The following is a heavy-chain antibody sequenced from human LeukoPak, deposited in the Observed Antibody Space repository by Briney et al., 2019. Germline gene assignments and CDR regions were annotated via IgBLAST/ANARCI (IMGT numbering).Heavy chain of an antibody. CDR1: GGSISSSSYF. V-gene: IGHV4-39*07. D-gene: IGHD4-17*01. J-gene: IGHJ3*02. Sequence: SETLSLTCTVSGGSISSSSYFWAWIRQPPGKGLEWIGNIYYSGSTYYNPSLKSRVTISVDKSKNQFSLKLSSVTAADTAVYYCARDMTTVTYGAFDIWGQGTMVTVSS. CDR2: IYYSGST. CDR3: ARDMTTVTYGAFDI.